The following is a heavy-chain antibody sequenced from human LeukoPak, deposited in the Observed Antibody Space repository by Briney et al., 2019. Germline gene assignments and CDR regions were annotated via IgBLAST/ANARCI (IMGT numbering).Heavy chain of an antibody. D-gene: IGHD3-10*01. CDR2: ISSSSSYI. Sequence: GGSLRLSCAASGFTFSSYSMNWVRQAPGKGLEWVSSISSSSSYIYYADSVKGRFTISRDNSKNTLYLQMNSLRAEDTAVYYCATHRSSLVRGVIIDYWGQGTLVTVSS. CDR3: ATHRSSLVRGVIIDY. J-gene: IGHJ4*02. CDR1: GFTFSSYS. V-gene: IGHV3-21*01.